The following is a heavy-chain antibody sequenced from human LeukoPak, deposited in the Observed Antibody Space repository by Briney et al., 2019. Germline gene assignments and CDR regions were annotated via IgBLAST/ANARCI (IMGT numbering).Heavy chain of an antibody. CDR2: IYYGGST. J-gene: IGHJ3*02. CDR1: GGSISSSSYF. D-gene: IGHD3-10*01. V-gene: IGHV4-39*01. CDR3: ARHVAYGPLEI. Sequence: LETLSLTCTVSGGSISSSSYFWDWIRQPPGKGPEWIGNIYYGGSTDYNPSLKTRVTMSVDTSNNRFSLQVDSVTAADTAVYYCARHVAYGPLEIWGQGTMVTVSS.